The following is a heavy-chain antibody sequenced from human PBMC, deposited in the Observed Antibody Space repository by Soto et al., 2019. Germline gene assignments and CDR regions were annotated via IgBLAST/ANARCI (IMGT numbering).Heavy chain of an antibody. CDR3: ARNQWFGESSNCFDP. D-gene: IGHD3-10*01. J-gene: IGHJ5*02. CDR1: GYTFTSYG. V-gene: IGHV1-18*04. Sequence: QVQLVQSGAEVKKPGASVKVSCKASGYTFTSYGISWVRQAPGQGLEWMGWISAYNGNTNYAQKLQGRVTMNTATSTSTAYMELRSLRSDDTAVYYCARNQWFGESSNCFDPWGQGTLVTVSS. CDR2: ISAYNGNT.